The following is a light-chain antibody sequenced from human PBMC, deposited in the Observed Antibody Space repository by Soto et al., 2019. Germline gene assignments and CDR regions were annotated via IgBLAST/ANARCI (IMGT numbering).Light chain of an antibody. V-gene: IGLV2-14*01. Sequence: QSVLTQPASVSGSPGQSITISCTGTSSDVGGYNYVSWYQHHPGKAPKLMIYEVTYRPSGVSNRFSGSKSGNTASLTISGLQAEDEAHYYCSSYTGSSTWVFGGGTKVTVL. CDR3: SSYTGSSTWV. CDR1: SSDVGGYNY. J-gene: IGLJ3*02. CDR2: EVT.